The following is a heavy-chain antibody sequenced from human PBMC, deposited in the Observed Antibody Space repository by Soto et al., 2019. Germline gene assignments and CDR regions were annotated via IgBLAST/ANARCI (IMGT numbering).Heavy chain of an antibody. CDR2: IGGGGGT. CDR1: GLPFSTFA. J-gene: IGHJ4*02. V-gene: IGHV3-23*01. Sequence: GGSLRLSCAASGLPFSTFAITWVRQAPGKGLEWVSTIGGGGGTYYTDSVKGRFTISRDNSRNTLYLQMNGLRAEDTAVYYCARFWYGVRTFDYWGQGTQVTVSS. D-gene: IGHD6-13*01. CDR3: ARFWYGVRTFDY.